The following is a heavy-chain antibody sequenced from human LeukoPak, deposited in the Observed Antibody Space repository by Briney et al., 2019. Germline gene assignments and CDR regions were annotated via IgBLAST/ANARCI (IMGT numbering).Heavy chain of an antibody. J-gene: IGHJ6*03. Sequence: ASVKVSCKASGGTFSSYAISWVRQAPGQGLERMGGIIPIFGTANYAQKFQGRVTITTDESTSTAYMELSSLRSEDTAVYYCARVLGYSYGPYYYYYYMDVWGKGPRSPSP. CDR1: GGTFSSYA. CDR2: IIPIFGTA. CDR3: ARVLGYSYGPYYYYYYMDV. V-gene: IGHV1-69*05. D-gene: IGHD5-18*01.